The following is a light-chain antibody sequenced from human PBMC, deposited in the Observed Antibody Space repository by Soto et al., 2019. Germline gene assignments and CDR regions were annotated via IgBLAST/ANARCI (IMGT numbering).Light chain of an antibody. CDR1: QSISSY. CDR3: QQYNNLPRT. Sequence: IQMTQSPSSLAASGDGRVTISCRASQSISSYLNWYQQKPGKAPKLLIYGASSLQSGVPSRFSGSGSGTEFTLTISSPQSDDYAVYYCQQYNNLPRTFGGGTKVDIK. CDR2: GAS. J-gene: IGKJ4*01. V-gene: IGKV1-39*01.